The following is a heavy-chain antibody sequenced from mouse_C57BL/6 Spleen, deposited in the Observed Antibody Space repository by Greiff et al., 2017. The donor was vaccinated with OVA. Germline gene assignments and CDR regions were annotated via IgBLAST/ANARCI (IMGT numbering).Heavy chain of an antibody. D-gene: IGHD2-1*01. V-gene: IGHV1-82*01. CDR2: IYPGDGDT. CDR1: GYAFSSSW. CDR3: ARDYYGNFHWYFDV. Sequence: QVQLQQSGPELVKPGASVKISCKASGYAFSSSWMNWVKQRPGKGLEWIGRIYPGDGDTNYNGKFKGKATLTADKSSSTAYMQLSSLTSEDSAVYFCARDYYGNFHWYFDVWGTGTTVTVSS. J-gene: IGHJ1*03.